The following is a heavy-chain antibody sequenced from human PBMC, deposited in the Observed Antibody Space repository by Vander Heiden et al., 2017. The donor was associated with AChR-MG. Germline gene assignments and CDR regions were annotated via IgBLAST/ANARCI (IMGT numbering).Heavy chain of an antibody. V-gene: IGHV1-69*01. CDR1: GGTFSSYA. CDR2: IIPIFGTA. CDR3: ASHVRYYYDSSGYGNWFDP. D-gene: IGHD3-22*01. J-gene: IGHJ5*02. Sequence: QVQLVQSGAEVKKPGSSVKVSCQASGGTFSSYAIGWVRQAPGQGLEWMGGIIPIFGTANYAQKFQGRVTITADESTSTAYMELSSLRSEDTAVYYCASHVRYYYDSSGYGNWFDPWGQGTLVTVSS.